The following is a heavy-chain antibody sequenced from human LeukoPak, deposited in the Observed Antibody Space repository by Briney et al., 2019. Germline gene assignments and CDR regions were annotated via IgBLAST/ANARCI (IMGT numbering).Heavy chain of an antibody. D-gene: IGHD3-10*01. J-gene: IGHJ4*02. CDR2: INNHDGNT. CDR3: ARDYYDSGSYGGISFDY. V-gene: IGHV3-23*01. Sequence: GGTLRLSCAASGFNFRKYVMTWVRQAPGKGLEWVSGINNHDGNTYNADSVKGRFFISRDDSKSTLYLQMSSLRAEDTAVYYCARDYYDSGSYGGISFDYWGQGTLVTVSS. CDR1: GFNFRKYV.